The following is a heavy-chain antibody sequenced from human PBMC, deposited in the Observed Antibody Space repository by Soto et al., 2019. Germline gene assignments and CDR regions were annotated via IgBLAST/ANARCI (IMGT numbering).Heavy chain of an antibody. V-gene: IGHV3-23*01. CDR1: GFTFSSYA. D-gene: IGHD2-15*01. J-gene: IGHJ4*02. CDR3: AKDLVGSNADYYDY. CDR2: ISGSGGST. Sequence: GGSLRLSCAASGFTFSSYAMSWVRQATGKGMEWVAAISGSGGSTYYADSVRGRFTISRENSKNTLYLQMSSLRAEDAAVYYCAKDLVGSNADYYDYWGQGTLVTVSS.